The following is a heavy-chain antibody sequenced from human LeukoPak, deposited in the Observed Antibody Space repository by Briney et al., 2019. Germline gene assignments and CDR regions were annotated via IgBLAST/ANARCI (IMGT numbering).Heavy chain of an antibody. CDR3: ARGEEYSSSSGPVDY. V-gene: IGHV3-11*06. J-gene: IGHJ4*02. D-gene: IGHD6-6*01. CDR2: ISSRSNHT. Sequence: PGGSLRLSCAASGFTFSDDYMSWIRQAPGKGLEWVSYISSRSNHTNYADSVKGRFTISRDNAKHSLYLQMNSLRAEDTAVYYCARGEEYSSSSGPVDYWGQGTLVTVSS. CDR1: GFTFSDDY.